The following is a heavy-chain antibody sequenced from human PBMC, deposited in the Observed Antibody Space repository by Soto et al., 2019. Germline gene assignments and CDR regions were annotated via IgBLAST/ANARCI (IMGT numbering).Heavy chain of an antibody. CDR3: AKGSGYDFWSGYSDY. CDR1: GFTFSNYA. V-gene: IGHV3-23*01. D-gene: IGHD3-3*01. Sequence: GGSLRLSCAASGFTFSNYAMSWVRQAPGKGLEWVSAISGSGGSTYYADSVKGRFTISRDNSKNTLYLQMNSLRAEDTAVYYCAKGSGYDFWSGYSDYWGQGTLVTVSS. CDR2: ISGSGGST. J-gene: IGHJ4*02.